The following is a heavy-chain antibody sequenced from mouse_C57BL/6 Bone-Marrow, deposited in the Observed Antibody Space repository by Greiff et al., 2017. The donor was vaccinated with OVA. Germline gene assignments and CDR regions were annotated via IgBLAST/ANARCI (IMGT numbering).Heavy chain of an antibody. CDR3: ARHYYGSSYHFWYAMDY. CDR2: ISSGGSYT. V-gene: IGHV5-6*01. CDR1: GFTFSSYG. Sequence: EVQLKESGGDLVKPGGSLKLSCAASGFTFSSYGMSWVRQTPDKRLEWVATISSGGSYTYYPDSVKGRFTISRDNAKNTLYLQMSSLKSEDTAMYYCARHYYGSSYHFWYAMDYWGQGTSVTVSS. J-gene: IGHJ4*01. D-gene: IGHD1-1*01.